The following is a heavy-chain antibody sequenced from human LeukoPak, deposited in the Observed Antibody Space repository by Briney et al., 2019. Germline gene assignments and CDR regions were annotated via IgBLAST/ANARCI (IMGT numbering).Heavy chain of an antibody. D-gene: IGHD1-26*01. CDR3: ARALIVGATKGFDS. V-gene: IGHV3-21*01. Sequence: PGGSLRLSCAASGFTFSSYSMNWVRQAPGKGLEWVSSISSSSSYIYYADSVKGRFTISRDNAKNSLYLQMNSLRAEDTAVYYCARALIVGATKGFDSWGQGTLVTVSS. CDR1: GFTFSSYS. CDR2: ISSSSSYI. J-gene: IGHJ4*02.